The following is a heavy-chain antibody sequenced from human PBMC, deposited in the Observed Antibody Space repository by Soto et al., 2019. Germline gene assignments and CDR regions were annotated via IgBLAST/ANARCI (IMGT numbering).Heavy chain of an antibody. CDR2: IIPILGIA. CDR1: GGTFSSYT. J-gene: IGHJ3*02. CDR3: ARDGGYDHNAFDI. D-gene: IGHD6-13*01. Sequence: QVQLVQSGAEVKKPGSSVKVSCKASGGTFSSYTISWVRQAPGQGLEWMGRIIPILGIANYAQKFQGRVTITADKSTSTAYMELSSLRSEDTAVYYCARDGGYDHNAFDIWGQGTMVTVSS. V-gene: IGHV1-69*08.